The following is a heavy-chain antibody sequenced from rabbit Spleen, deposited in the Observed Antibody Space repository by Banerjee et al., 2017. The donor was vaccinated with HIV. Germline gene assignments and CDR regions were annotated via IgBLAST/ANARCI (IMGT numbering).Heavy chain of an antibody. V-gene: IGHV1S45*01. J-gene: IGHJ5*01. CDR1: GFSFSSSYY. D-gene: IGHD6-1*01. CDR3: ARGVYGYAGYDNGPTWLDF. Sequence: QEQLVESGGGLVKPEGSLKLSCTASGFSFSSSYYMCWVRQAPGKGLEWIACIGNSGRTWYASWAKGRFTISKTSSTTVTLQMTSLTAADTATYFCARGVYGYAGYDNGPTWLDFWGQGTLVTVS. CDR2: IGNSGRT.